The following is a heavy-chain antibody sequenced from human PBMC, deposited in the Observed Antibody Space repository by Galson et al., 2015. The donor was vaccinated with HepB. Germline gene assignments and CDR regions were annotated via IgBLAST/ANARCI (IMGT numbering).Heavy chain of an antibody. J-gene: IGHJ6*03. CDR2: IWYDGSNK. CDR3: ARRSGNEIGIVGARVGPLYYMDV. CDR1: GFTFSSYG. V-gene: IGHV3-33*01. D-gene: IGHD1-26*01. Sequence: SLRLSCAASGFTFSSYGMHWVRQAPGKGLEWVAVIWYDGSNKYYADSVKGRFTISRDNAKNSLYLQMNSLRAEDTAVYYCARRSGNEIGIVGARVGPLYYMDVWGKGTTVTVSS.